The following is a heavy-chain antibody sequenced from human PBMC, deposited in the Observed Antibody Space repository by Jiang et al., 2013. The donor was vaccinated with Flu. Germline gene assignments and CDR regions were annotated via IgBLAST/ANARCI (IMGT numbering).Heavy chain of an antibody. CDR2: IYTSGST. J-gene: IGHJ6*02. D-gene: IGHD5-18*01. V-gene: IGHV4-4*07. CDR1: GGSISSYY. CDR3: ARDSRVEVEAMVTAYYGMDV. Sequence: GLVKPSETLSLTCAVSGGSISSYYWSWIRQPAGKGLEWIGRIYTSGSTNYNPSLKSRVTMSVDTSKNQFSLKLSSVTAADTAVYYCARDSRVEVEAMVTAYYGMDVWGQGTTVTVSS.